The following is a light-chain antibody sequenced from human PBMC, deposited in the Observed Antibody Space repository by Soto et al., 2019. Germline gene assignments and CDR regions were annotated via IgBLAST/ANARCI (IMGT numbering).Light chain of an antibody. J-gene: IGKJ3*01. CDR2: AAS. V-gene: IGKV1-27*01. Sequence: DIQMTQSPSSLSASVGDRVTITCRASQGISNYLAWYQQKPGKVPKLLIYAASTLQSGVPSRFSGSGSGTDFTLTISSLQPEDVATDYCQKYNSALLGTFGPGTKVDIK. CDR1: QGISNY. CDR3: QKYNSALLGT.